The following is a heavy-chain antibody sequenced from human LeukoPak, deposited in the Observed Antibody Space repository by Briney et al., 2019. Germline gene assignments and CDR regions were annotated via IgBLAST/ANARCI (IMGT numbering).Heavy chain of an antibody. CDR2: ISYDGSNK. J-gene: IGHJ4*02. V-gene: IGHV3-30*04. D-gene: IGHD6-19*01. CDR1: GFTFSSYA. CDR3: AKAGIAVPATPEY. Sequence: PGRSLRLSCAASGFTFSSYAMHWVRQAPGKGLEWVAVISYDGSNKYYADSVKGRFTISRDNSKNTLYLQMNSLRAEDTAVYYCAKAGIAVPATPEYCGQGTQVTASP.